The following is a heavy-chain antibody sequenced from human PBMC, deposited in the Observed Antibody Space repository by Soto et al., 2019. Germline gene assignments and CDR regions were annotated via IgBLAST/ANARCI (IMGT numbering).Heavy chain of an antibody. CDR2: IYPGDSDT. CDR3: ARCSAPRLFYYYYYGMDV. CDR1: GYSFTSYW. V-gene: IGHV5-51*01. D-gene: IGHD2-21*01. J-gene: IGHJ6*02. Sequence: GESLKISCKGSGYSFTSYWIGWVRQMPGKGLEWMGIIYPGDSDTRYSPSFQGQVTISADKSISTAYLQWSSLKASDTAMYYCARCSAPRLFYYYYYGMDVWGQGTTVTVSS.